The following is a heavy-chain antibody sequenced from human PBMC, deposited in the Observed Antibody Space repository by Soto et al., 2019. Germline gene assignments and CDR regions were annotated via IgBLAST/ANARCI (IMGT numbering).Heavy chain of an antibody. CDR3: ARESSGTQYFDY. J-gene: IGHJ4*02. V-gene: IGHV1-46*01. D-gene: IGHD6-19*01. CDR2: SHVGPDTT. Sequence: QVQLEQSGAEVKKPGASMKVSCQASGYTFTSYYIHWVRQAPGQGLEWMGVSHVGPDTTMYAQKFQGRVTMTRDTSTSIVYMELSSLISEDTAVYFCARESSGTQYFDYWGQGTLVTVSS. CDR1: GYTFTSYY.